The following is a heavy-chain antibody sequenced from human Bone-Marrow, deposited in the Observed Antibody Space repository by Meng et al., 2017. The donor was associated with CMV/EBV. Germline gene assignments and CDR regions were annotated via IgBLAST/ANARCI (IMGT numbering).Heavy chain of an antibody. V-gene: IGHV1-18*01. CDR2: IRASNDNT. CDR1: CYTSPTDG. Sequence: LVESVDEVKKPRASVKVSCKDSCYTSPTDGISCVRQDPGQGVEWMGWIRASNDNTSNETKLQRRVTITTDASTTTAYMELRRLRSYDTAGDYCARERYPYSSSSDYWGQGTLVTVSS. D-gene: IGHD6-6*01. J-gene: IGHJ4*02. CDR3: ARERYPYSSSSDY.